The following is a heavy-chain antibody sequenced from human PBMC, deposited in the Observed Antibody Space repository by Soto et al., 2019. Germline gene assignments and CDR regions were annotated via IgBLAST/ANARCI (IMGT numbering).Heavy chain of an antibody. CDR1: GGSISSYY. CDR3: ARSQDIVVARYFDL. D-gene: IGHD2-15*01. Sequence: QVQLQESGPGLVKPSETLSLTCTVSGGSISSYYWSWIRQPPGKGLERIGYIYYSGSTNYNPSLKSRVTISVDTSKNQFSLKLSSVTAADTAVYYCARSQDIVVARYFDLWGRGTLVTVSS. V-gene: IGHV4-59*01. CDR2: IYYSGST. J-gene: IGHJ2*01.